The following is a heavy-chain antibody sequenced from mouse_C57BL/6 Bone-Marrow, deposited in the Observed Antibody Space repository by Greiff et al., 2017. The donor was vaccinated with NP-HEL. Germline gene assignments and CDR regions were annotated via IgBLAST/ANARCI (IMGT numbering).Heavy chain of an antibody. V-gene: IGHV14-4*01. CDR3: TTGGSSPYAMDY. J-gene: IGHJ4*01. CDR1: GFNIKDDY. CDR2: IDPENGDT. Sequence: EVNLMESGAELVRPGASVKLSCTVSGFNIKDDYMHWVKQRPEQGLEWIGWIDPENGDTEYASKFQGKATITADTSSNTAYLQLSSLTSEDTAVYYCTTGGSSPYAMDYWGQGTSVTVSS. D-gene: IGHD1-1*01.